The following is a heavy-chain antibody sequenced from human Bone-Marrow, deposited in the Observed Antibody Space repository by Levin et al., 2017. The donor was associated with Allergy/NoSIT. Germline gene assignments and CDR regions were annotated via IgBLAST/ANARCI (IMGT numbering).Heavy chain of an antibody. CDR1: GFTFSSYS. V-gene: IGHV3-21*01. D-gene: IGHD1-7*01. J-gene: IGHJ4*02. Sequence: GGSLRLSCAASGFTFSSYSMNWVRQAPGKGLEWVSSISSSSYIYYADSVKGRFTISRDNAKNSLYLQMNSLRAEDTAVYYCARDGLITGTQVAVVWGQGTLVTVSS. CDR3: ARDGLITGTQVAVV. CDR2: ISSSSYI.